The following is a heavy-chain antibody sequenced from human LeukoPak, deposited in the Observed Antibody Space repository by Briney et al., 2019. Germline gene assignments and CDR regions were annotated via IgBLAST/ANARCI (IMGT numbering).Heavy chain of an antibody. V-gene: IGHV4-39*01. CDR1: GGSISSSNYY. J-gene: IGHJ4*02. D-gene: IGHD4/OR15-4a*01. Sequence: SETLSLTCTVSGGSISSSNYYWGWIRQSSGKGLEWIGTIYYSGSTYYKSSLKSRVTISADTSRNQFSLRLTSVTATDTAVYYCARQPPFFGDYGGYWGQGTLVTVSS. CDR2: IYYSGST. CDR3: ARQPPFFGDYGGY.